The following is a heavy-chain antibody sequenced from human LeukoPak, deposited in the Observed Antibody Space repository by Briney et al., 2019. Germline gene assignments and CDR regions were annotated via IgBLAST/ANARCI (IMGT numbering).Heavy chain of an antibody. CDR2: IIPILGIA. Sequence: GASVKVSCKASGGTFSSYAISWVRQAPGQGLEWMGRIIPILGIANYAQKFQGRVTITADKSTSTAYMELSRLRSDDTAVYYCARNIAVAAHFDYWGQGTLVTVSS. V-gene: IGHV1-69*04. D-gene: IGHD6-19*01. J-gene: IGHJ4*02. CDR1: GGTFSSYA. CDR3: ARNIAVAAHFDY.